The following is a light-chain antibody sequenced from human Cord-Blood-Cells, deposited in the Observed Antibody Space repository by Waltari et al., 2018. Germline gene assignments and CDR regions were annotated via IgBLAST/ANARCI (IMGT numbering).Light chain of an antibody. Sequence: QSVLTQPPSVSGAPGQRVTISCTGSSSNIGAGYDGHWYQQLPGTAHKLLTYGNCNRPSGVPDRFSGSKSGTSASLAITGLQAEDEADYYCQSYDSSLSGSVFGGGTKLTVL. CDR3: QSYDSSLSGSV. J-gene: IGLJ2*01. CDR1: SSNIGAGYD. V-gene: IGLV1-40*01. CDR2: GNC.